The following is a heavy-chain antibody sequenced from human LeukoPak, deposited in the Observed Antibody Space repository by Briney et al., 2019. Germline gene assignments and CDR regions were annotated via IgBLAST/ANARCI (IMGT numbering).Heavy chain of an antibody. CDR3: ARHVGHSTVTPFDY. Sequence: PSETLSLTCTVPGGSISSSSYYWGWIRQPPGKGLEWLGGVYYSGSTYYNPSVKSRFTISVDTSKNQLYLQLRSVTAADTAVYYCARHVGHSTVTPFDYWGQGTLVTVSS. CDR2: VYYSGST. J-gene: IGHJ4*02. V-gene: IGHV4-39*01. CDR1: GGSISSSSYY. D-gene: IGHD4-23*01.